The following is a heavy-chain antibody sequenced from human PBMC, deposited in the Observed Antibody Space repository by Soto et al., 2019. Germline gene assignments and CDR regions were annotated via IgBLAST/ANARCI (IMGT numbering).Heavy chain of an antibody. Sequence: ASVNVSCKASGYTFTSYYMHWVRQAPGQGLEWMGIINPSGGSTSYAQKFQGRVTMARDTSTSTVYMELSSLRSEDTAVYYCARDSGPSKTKIPNYYDSSGYYPLDYWGQGTLVTVSS. J-gene: IGHJ4*02. D-gene: IGHD3-22*01. CDR2: INPSGGST. CDR1: GYTFTSYY. CDR3: ARDSGPSKTKIPNYYDSSGYYPLDY. V-gene: IGHV1-46*01.